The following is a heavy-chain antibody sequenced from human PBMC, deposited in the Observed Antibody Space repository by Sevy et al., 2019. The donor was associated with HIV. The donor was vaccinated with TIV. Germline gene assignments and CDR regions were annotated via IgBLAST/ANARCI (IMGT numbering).Heavy chain of an antibody. CDR3: VRENRGRGSY. V-gene: IGHV3-7*03. D-gene: IGHD2-15*01. Sequence: GGSLRLSCEASGFTFSTYWLTWVRQVPGKGLEWVANINQDGSKKYFVDSVKGRFTISRDNAKNSVYLQMNSLRADDTAVYYCVRENRGRGSYWGQGTLVTVSS. CDR2: INQDGSKK. J-gene: IGHJ4*02. CDR1: GFTFSTYW.